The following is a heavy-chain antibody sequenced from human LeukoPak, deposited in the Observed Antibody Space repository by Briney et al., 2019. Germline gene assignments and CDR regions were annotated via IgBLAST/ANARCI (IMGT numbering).Heavy chain of an antibody. CDR3: AKQSLYDSSGHFHY. D-gene: IGHD3-22*01. Sequence: SGGSLSLSCAASGFTFSSYAMTWVRQAPGKGLEWVSTITGSGGYTYYADSVKGRFTISRDNSKNTLFLRMNSLRAEDTAVYFCAKQSLYDSSGHFHYWGQGTLVTVSS. J-gene: IGHJ4*02. V-gene: IGHV3-23*01. CDR2: ITGSGGYT. CDR1: GFTFSSYA.